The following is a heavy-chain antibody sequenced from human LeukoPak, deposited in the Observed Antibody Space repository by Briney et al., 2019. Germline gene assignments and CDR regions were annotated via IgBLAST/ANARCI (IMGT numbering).Heavy chain of an antibody. CDR3: ARDYLDYYMDV. CDR1: GFTFSSYS. V-gene: IGHV3-48*04. J-gene: IGHJ6*03. Sequence: GGSLRLSCAASGFTFSSYSMNWVRQAPGKGLEWVSYISSSGSTIYYADSVKGRFTISRDNAKNSLYLQMNSLRAEDTAVYYCARDYLDYYMDVWGKGTTVTISS. CDR2: ISSSGSTI.